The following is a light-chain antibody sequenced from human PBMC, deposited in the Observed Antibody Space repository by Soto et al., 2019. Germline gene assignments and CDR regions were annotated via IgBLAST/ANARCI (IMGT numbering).Light chain of an antibody. CDR2: AVD. J-gene: IGLJ1*01. Sequence: QSVLTQPASVSGSPGQSITVSCTGTSNDIGVSNYVSWYQQRPGKAPRLIIYAVDNRPSGVSARFSGSKSGNTASLTISGLQTEDEADYYCTSYTRSPHYVFGTGTKVTVL. V-gene: IGLV2-14*03. CDR3: TSYTRSPHYV. CDR1: SNDIGVSNY.